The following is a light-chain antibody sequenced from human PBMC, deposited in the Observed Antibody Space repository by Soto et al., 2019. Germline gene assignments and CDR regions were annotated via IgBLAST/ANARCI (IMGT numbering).Light chain of an antibody. CDR1: SSDVGGYKY. J-gene: IGLJ1*01. CDR3: SSFTIRTTVV. Sequence: QSALAQPASVSGSPGQSITVSCTGTSSDVGGYKYVSWYQQHPGKAPKLMIYEVTNQPSGVSNRFSGSKSGNTASLTISGLQAEDEADYYCSSFTIRTTVVFGTGTKVTVL. CDR2: EVT. V-gene: IGLV2-14*01.